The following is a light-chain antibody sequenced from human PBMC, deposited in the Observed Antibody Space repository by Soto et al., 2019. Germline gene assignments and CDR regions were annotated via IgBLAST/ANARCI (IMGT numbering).Light chain of an antibody. CDR3: CSYAGSSTFV. CDR2: EGS. J-gene: IGLJ2*01. Sequence: QSALTQPASVSGSPGQSITISCTGTSSDAGSYNLVSWYQQHPGKAPKLMIYEGSKRPSGVSNRFSGSKSGNTASLTISGLQAEDEADYYCCSYAGSSTFVFGGGTKVTVL. V-gene: IGLV2-23*03. CDR1: SSDAGSYNL.